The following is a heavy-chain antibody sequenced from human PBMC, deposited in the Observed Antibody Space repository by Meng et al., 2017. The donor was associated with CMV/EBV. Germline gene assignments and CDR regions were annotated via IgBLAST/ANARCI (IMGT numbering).Heavy chain of an antibody. Sequence: GESLKISCAASGFTFSSYAMHWVRQAPGKGLEWVANIKQDGSEKYYVDSVKGRFTISRDNAKNSLYLQMNSLRAEDTAVYYCARDIVVVPAARTNYYYYYGMDVWGQGTTVTVSS. CDR3: ARDIVVVPAARTNYYYYYGMDV. V-gene: IGHV3-7*01. J-gene: IGHJ6*02. D-gene: IGHD2-2*01. CDR2: IKQDGSEK. CDR1: GFTFSSYA.